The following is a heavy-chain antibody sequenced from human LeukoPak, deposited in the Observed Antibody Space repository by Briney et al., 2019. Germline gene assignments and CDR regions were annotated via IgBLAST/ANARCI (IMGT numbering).Heavy chain of an antibody. CDR3: ATEYYDFWSGYYRFDY. J-gene: IGHJ4*02. V-gene: IGHV3-23*01. CDR2: ISGSGGST. Sequence: GGSLRHSCAASGFTFSSYAMSWVRQAPGKGLEWVSAISGSGGSTYYADSVKGRFTISRDNSKSTLYLQMNSLRAEDTAVYYCATEYYDFWSGYYRFDYWGQGTLVTVSS. D-gene: IGHD3-3*01. CDR1: GFTFSSYA.